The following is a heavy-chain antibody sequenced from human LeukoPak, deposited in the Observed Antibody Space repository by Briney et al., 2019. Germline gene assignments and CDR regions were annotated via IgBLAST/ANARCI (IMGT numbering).Heavy chain of an antibody. J-gene: IGHJ3*02. V-gene: IGHV5-51*01. CDR2: IYPGDSDT. CDR1: GYSFTSSW. CDR3: ARPGSIGASFGSFDI. Sequence: GESLKISCRGSGYSFTSSWIGWVRQMPGKGLEWMGIIYPGDSDTRYSPSFQGQVTISADKSISTAYLQWGILKASDTAMYYCARPGSIGASFGSFDIWGQGTMVTVSS. D-gene: IGHD6-13*01.